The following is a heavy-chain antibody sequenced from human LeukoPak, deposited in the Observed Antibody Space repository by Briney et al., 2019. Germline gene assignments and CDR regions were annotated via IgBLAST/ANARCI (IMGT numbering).Heavy chain of an antibody. D-gene: IGHD6-6*01. Sequence: GESLRLSCAASGFTFSSYGMHWVRQAPGKGLEWVAVISYDGSNKYYADSVKGRFTISRDNSKNTLYLQMNSLRAEDTAVYYCAKSRGYYYYYMDVWGKGTTVTVSS. J-gene: IGHJ6*03. CDR3: AKSRGYYYYYMDV. CDR1: GFTFSSYG. V-gene: IGHV3-30*18. CDR2: ISYDGSNK.